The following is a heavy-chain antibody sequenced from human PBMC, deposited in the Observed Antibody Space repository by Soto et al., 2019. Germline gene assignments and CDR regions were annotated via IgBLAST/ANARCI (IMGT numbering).Heavy chain of an antibody. V-gene: IGHV3-7*05. CDR3: ASRYLEYCSSASCSAPYDF. CDR2: IKQDGSEK. CDR1: GGTCSSYW. J-gene: IGHJ4*02. Sequence: RHRWGAAGGTCSSYWRSWVRQTKGKGLEWVANIKQDGSEKYYVDSVKGRFTISRDNTKKSLYLQMNSLRAEDTAVYYCASRYLEYCSSASCSAPYDFWGQGTLVTVSS. D-gene: IGHD2-2*01.